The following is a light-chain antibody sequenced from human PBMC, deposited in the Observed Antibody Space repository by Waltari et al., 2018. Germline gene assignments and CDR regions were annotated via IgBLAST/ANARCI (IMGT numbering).Light chain of an antibody. CDR1: QTIGFS. V-gene: IGKV3-15*01. Sequence: ETVMTQSPATLSVSPGERATLSCRTSQTIGFSLDWYQQKPGQAPRLLIYHASTRATGIPARFSGSGSETEFTLTISSLQSEDVAVYYCQQYNNWPPGTFGQGTKVEI. CDR2: HAS. J-gene: IGKJ1*01. CDR3: QQYNNWPPGT.